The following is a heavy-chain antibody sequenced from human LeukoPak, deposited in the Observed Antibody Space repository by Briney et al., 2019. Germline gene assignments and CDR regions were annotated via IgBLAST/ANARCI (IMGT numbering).Heavy chain of an antibody. CDR3: ATFVVVFATFDY. D-gene: IGHD2-21*01. J-gene: IGHJ4*02. Sequence: PSETLSLTCTVSGGSISSSSYYWGWIRQPPGKGLEWIGTHCERGSTYYNPSLKSRVTISVHTSKSQFSLKLSSVTAADTAVYYCATFVVVFATFDYWGPGTLVSVSA. V-gene: IGHV4-39*01. CDR1: GGSISSSSYY. CDR2: HCERGST.